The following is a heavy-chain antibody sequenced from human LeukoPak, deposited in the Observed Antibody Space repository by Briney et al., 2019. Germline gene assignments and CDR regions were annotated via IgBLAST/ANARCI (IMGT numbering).Heavy chain of an antibody. Sequence: PGGSLRLSXAASGFTFSSYGMHWVRQAPGKGMEWVAVIWYDGGNKYYADSVKGRFTISRDNSKNTLYLQMNSLRAEDTAVYYCAKDPSPMRGVGATNWGQGTLVTVSS. J-gene: IGHJ4*02. D-gene: IGHD1-26*01. CDR3: AKDPSPMRGVGATN. CDR1: GFTFSSYG. CDR2: IWYDGGNK. V-gene: IGHV3-33*06.